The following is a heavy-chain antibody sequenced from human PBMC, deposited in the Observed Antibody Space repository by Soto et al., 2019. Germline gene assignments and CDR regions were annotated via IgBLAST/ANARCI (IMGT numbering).Heavy chain of an antibody. J-gene: IGHJ4*02. D-gene: IGHD3-10*01. CDR2: ISGSGGST. Sequence: EVQLLESGGGLVQPGGSLRLSCAASGFTFSSYAMSWVRQAPGKGLEWVSAISGSGGSTYYADSVKGRFTISRDNSKTTLYLQMNSLRAEDTGVYYCANKGFGELLAPGFDYWGQGTLVTVSS. V-gene: IGHV3-23*01. CDR3: ANKGFGELLAPGFDY. CDR1: GFTFSSYA.